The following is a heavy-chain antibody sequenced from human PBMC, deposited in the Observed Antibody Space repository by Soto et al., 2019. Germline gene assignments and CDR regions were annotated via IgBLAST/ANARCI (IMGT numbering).Heavy chain of an antibody. J-gene: IGHJ5*02. CDR3: AKDYSSIGVNWFDP. Sequence: EVQLVESGGGLVQPGRSLRLSCAASGFTFDDYAMHWVRQAPGKGLEWVSGISWNSGSIGYADSVKGRFTISRDNAKNSLYLQINSLRAEDTALYYCAKDYSSIGVNWFDPWGQGTLVTVSS. D-gene: IGHD6-19*01. CDR2: ISWNSGSI. CDR1: GFTFDDYA. V-gene: IGHV3-9*01.